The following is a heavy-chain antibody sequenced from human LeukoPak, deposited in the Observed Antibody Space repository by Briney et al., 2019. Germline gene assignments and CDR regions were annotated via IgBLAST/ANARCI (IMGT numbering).Heavy chain of an antibody. CDR1: GGSISSSSYY. Sequence: PSETLSLTCTVSGGSISSSSYYWGWIRQPPGKGLEWIGEINQRRNTNYNPSLKSRVTISIDTSKNQFSLKLSSVTAADTAVYYCARHGWHAWYFDLWGRGTLVTVSS. CDR2: INQRRNT. J-gene: IGHJ2*01. CDR3: ARHGWHAWYFDL. V-gene: IGHV4-39*07. D-gene: IGHD6-19*01.